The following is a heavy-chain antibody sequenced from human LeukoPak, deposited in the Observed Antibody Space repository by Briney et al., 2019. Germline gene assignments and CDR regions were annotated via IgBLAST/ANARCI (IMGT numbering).Heavy chain of an antibody. CDR2: TYYSGST. CDR1: GGSISSYY. CDR3: ARVQYSSSWTGTYYYYYYGMDV. Sequence: PSETLSLTCTVSGGSISSYYWSWIRQPPGKGLEWIGYTYYSGSTNYNPSLKSRVTISVDTSKNQFSLKLSSVTAADTAVYYCARVQYSSSWTGTYYYYYYGMDVWGQGTTVTVSS. J-gene: IGHJ6*02. D-gene: IGHD6-13*01. V-gene: IGHV4-59*01.